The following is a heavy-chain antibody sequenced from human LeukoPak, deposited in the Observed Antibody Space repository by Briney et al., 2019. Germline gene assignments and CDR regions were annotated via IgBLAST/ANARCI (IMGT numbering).Heavy chain of an antibody. CDR3: AKGHCSGGSCYFTIFSPFDY. D-gene: IGHD2-15*01. J-gene: IGHJ4*02. CDR1: GFTFSSYA. V-gene: IGHV3-23*01. CDR2: ISGSGGST. Sequence: PGGSLRLSCAASGFTFSSYAMSWVRQAPGKGLEWVSAISGSGGSTYYTDSVKGRFTISRDSSKNTLYLQMNSLRAEDTAVYYCAKGHCSGGSCYFTIFSPFDYWGQGTLVTVSS.